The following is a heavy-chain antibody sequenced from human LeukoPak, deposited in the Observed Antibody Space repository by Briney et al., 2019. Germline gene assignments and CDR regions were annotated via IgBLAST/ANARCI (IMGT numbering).Heavy chain of an antibody. CDR1: GFTFSNYA. Sequence: GGSLRLSCAASGFTFSNYAMSWVRQAPGKGLEWVAFIRYDGSNKYYADSVKGRFTISRDNSKNTLYLQMNSLRAEDTAVYYCAKDRLFDYWGQGTLVTVSS. CDR3: AKDRLFDY. D-gene: IGHD5-12*01. J-gene: IGHJ4*02. V-gene: IGHV3-30*02. CDR2: IRYDGSNK.